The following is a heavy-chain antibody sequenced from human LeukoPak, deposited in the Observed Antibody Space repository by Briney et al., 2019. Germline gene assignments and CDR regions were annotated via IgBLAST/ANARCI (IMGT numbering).Heavy chain of an antibody. CDR2: INSDGSST. D-gene: IGHD2-2*01. V-gene: IGHV3-74*01. CDR1: EFTFSSYW. CDR3: AKPYCSSTSCYYCFDY. J-gene: IGHJ4*02. Sequence: GGSLRLSCAASEFTFSSYWMHWVRQAPGKGLVWVSRINSDGSSTSYADSVKGRFTISRDNAKNTLYLQMNSLRAEDTAVYYCAKPYCSSTSCYYCFDYWGQGTLVTVSS.